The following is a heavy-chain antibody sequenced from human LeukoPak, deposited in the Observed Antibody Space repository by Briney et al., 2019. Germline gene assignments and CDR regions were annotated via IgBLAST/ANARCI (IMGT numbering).Heavy chain of an antibody. V-gene: IGHV3-23*01. CDR2: ISGSGGST. CDR1: GFTFSNYA. J-gene: IGHJ3*02. Sequence: GGSLRLSCAASGFTFSNYAMSWVRQAPGKGLEWVSSISGSGGSTYDADSVKGRFTISRDNSKNTLYLQMNSLRAEDTAVYYCAKRDDAFEIWGQGTMVTVSS. CDR3: AKRDDAFEI.